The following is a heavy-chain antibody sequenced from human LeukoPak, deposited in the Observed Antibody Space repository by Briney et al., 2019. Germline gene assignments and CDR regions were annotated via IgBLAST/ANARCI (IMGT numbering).Heavy chain of an antibody. CDR3: ARDGYCSGGSCYRDNWFDP. V-gene: IGHV1-18*04. D-gene: IGHD2-15*01. Sequence: ASVKVSCKASGYTFTTYGISWVRQAPGQGLEWIGWISAYNGNTNYAQKHQGRVTMTTDTSTSTAYMELRSLRSDDTSVYYCARDGYCSGGSCYRDNWFDPWGQGTLVTVSS. CDR2: ISAYNGNT. CDR1: GYTFTTYG. J-gene: IGHJ5*02.